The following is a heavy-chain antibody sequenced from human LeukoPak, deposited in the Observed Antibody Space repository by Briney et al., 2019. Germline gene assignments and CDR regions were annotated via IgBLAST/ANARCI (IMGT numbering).Heavy chain of an antibody. CDR1: GFTFSSYG. J-gene: IGHJ4*02. V-gene: IGHV3-30*02. CDR2: IRYDGSNK. CDR3: ARVDSSGYYVYFDY. Sequence: PGGSLRLSCAGSGFTFSSYGMHWVRQAPGKGLEWVTFIRYDGSNKYYADSVKGRLTISRDNSKNTLYLQMNSLRAEDTAVYYCARVDSSGYYVYFDYWGQGTLVTVSS. D-gene: IGHD3-22*01.